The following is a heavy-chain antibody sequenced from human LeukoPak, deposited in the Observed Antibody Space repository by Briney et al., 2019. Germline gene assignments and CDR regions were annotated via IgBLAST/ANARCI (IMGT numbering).Heavy chain of an antibody. D-gene: IGHD4-17*01. J-gene: IGHJ5*02. Sequence: ASVKVSCKASGYTFTNYGINWVRQAPGQGLEWMGWISALNGNTNYAQKLQGRVTMTTDTSTSTAYMELRSLTSDDTAVYYCARENDYGNNWFDPWGQGTLVTVSS. CDR3: ARENDYGNNWFDP. V-gene: IGHV1-18*01. CDR2: ISALNGNT. CDR1: GYTFTNYG.